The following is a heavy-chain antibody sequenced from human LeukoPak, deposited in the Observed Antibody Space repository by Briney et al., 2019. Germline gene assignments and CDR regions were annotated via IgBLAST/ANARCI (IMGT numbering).Heavy chain of an antibody. CDR3: ARVRGYCSGGSRYPDDY. J-gene: IGHJ4*02. D-gene: IGHD2-15*01. CDR1: GYTFTSYD. CDR2: MNPNSGNT. V-gene: IGHV1-8*01. Sequence: ASVKVSCKASGYTFTSYDINWVRQATGQGLEWMGWMNPNSGNTGYAQKFQGRVTMTRNTSISTAYMELSSLRSEDTAVYYCARVRGYCSGGSRYPDDYWGQGTLVTVSS.